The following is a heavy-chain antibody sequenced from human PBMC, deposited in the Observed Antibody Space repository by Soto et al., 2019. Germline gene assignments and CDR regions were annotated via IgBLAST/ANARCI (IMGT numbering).Heavy chain of an antibody. CDR1: GGSINSGDYY. CDR3: ARAEGITGSTWFDP. CDR2: ISHTGLT. D-gene: IGHD1-7*01. J-gene: IGHJ5*02. Sequence: TLSLTCTVSGGSINSGDYYWSWIRQSPGKGLEWIAYISHTGLTDFNPSLKSRLSISEDTSKNQIYLKLNSVTAADTAVYYCARAEGITGSTWFDPWGHGVLVTVSS. V-gene: IGHV4-30-4*01.